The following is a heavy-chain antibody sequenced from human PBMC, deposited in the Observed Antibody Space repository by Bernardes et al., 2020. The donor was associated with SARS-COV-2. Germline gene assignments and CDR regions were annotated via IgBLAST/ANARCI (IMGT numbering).Heavy chain of an antibody. CDR1: GGSISNRGYS. CDR3: ARQDYFDSSGHYFDD. CDR2: FSYGGSA. D-gene: IGHD3-22*01. V-gene: IGHV4-39*01. Sequence: SETLSLTCTVSGGSISNRGYSWGWIRQPPGKGLYWIGTFSYGGSAYYNPSLKSRVTISVDASKNEFSLKLTSVTAADTAVYYCARQDYFDSSGHYFDDWGQGTLVIVSS. J-gene: IGHJ4*02.